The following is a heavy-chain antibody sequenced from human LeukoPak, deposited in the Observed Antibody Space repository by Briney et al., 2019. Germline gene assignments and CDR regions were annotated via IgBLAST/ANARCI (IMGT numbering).Heavy chain of an antibody. CDR2: ISGSGGST. Sequence: GGSLRLSCAASGFTFSSYAMSWVRQAPGKGVEWVSAISGSGGSTYYADSVKGRFTISRDNSKNTLYLQMNSLRAEDTAVYYCAKDETIYDFWSGYNNWFDPWGQGTLVTVSS. D-gene: IGHD3-3*01. J-gene: IGHJ5*02. V-gene: IGHV3-23*01. CDR3: AKDETIYDFWSGYNNWFDP. CDR1: GFTFSSYA.